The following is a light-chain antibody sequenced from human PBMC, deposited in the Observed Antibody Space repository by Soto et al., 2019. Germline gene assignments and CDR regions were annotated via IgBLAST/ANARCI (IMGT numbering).Light chain of an antibody. V-gene: IGKV1-5*01. J-gene: IGKJ1*01. CDR1: QSISTW. Sequence: DIQMTQSPSTLSASVGDRVTITCRASQSISTWLSWYQQKPGNAPKLLIFDASNLESGVPSRFSGSGSGTEFTLTIDSLQPDDFATYYCQQYNSDSLTFGQGTELDIK. CDR3: QQYNSDSLT. CDR2: DAS.